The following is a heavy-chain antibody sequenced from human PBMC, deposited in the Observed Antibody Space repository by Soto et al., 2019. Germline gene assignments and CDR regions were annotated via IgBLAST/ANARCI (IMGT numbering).Heavy chain of an antibody. CDR3: AKDLRYYGSGPSGWFDS. V-gene: IGHV3-23*01. J-gene: IGHJ5*01. CDR2: ISDSGVTT. Sequence: SLRLSCAASGFTFRDYAMSWVRQAPGKGLQWVSGISDSGVTTYYADSVKGRFAISRDNSKNTLYLQIKSLRAEDTAIYYCAKDLRYYGSGPSGWFDSWGQGTQVTVSS. CDR1: GFTFRDYA. D-gene: IGHD3-10*01.